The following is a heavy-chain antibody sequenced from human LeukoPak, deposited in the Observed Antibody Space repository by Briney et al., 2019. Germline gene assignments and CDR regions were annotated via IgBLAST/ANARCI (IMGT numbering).Heavy chain of an antibody. D-gene: IGHD3-3*01. CDR2: ISGSGGST. V-gene: IGHV3-23*01. CDR1: GFTFSSYA. Sequence: GGSLRLSCAASGFTFSSYAMSWVRQAPGKGLEWVSAISGSGGSTYYADSVKGRFTISRDNSKNTLYLQMNSLRAEDTAVYYCAKSHQKNDFWSGYYTVDYWGQGTLVTVSS. J-gene: IGHJ4*02. CDR3: AKSHQKNDFWSGYYTVDY.